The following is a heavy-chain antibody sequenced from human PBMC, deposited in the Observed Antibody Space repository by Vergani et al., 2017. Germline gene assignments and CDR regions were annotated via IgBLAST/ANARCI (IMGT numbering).Heavy chain of an antibody. J-gene: IGHJ4*02. CDR3: ARGSRNYPFDY. D-gene: IGHD5-24*01. Sequence: QVQFQQWGPGLLKPSETLSLTCAVYGGSLSGYYWSWIRQPPGKGLEWIGYIYYSGSTYYNPSLKSRVTISVDTSKNQFSLKLSSVTAADTAVYYCARGSRNYPFDYWGQGTLVTVSS. CDR2: IYYSGST. V-gene: IGHV4-34*01. CDR1: GGSLSGYY.